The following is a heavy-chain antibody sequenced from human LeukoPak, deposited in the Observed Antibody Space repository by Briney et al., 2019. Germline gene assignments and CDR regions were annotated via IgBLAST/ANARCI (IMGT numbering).Heavy chain of an antibody. CDR2: IYYSGST. CDR1: GGSISSSSYY. V-gene: IGHV4-39*01. Sequence: SETPSLTCTVSGGSISSSSYYWGWIRQPPGKGLEWIGSIYYSGSTYYNPSLKSRVTISVDTSKNQFSLKLSSVTAADTAVYYCARLFGMDVWGQGTTVTVSS. CDR3: ARLFGMDV. J-gene: IGHJ6*02.